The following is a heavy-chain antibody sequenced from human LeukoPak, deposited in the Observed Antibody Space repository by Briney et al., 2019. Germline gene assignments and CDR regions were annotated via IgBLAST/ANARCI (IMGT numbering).Heavy chain of an antibody. CDR1: GFTFSSYA. Sequence: SGGSLRLPCAASGFTFSSYAMSWVRQAPGKGLEWVSAISGSGGSTYYADSVKGRFTISRDNSKNTLYLQMNSLRAEDTAVYYCAKALLKRTNGVCAGYWGQGTLVTVSS. CDR3: AKALLKRTNGVCAGY. J-gene: IGHJ4*02. CDR2: ISGSGGST. V-gene: IGHV3-23*01. D-gene: IGHD2-8*01.